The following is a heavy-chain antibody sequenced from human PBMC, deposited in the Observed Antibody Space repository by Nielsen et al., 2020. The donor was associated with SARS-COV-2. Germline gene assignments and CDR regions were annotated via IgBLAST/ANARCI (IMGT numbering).Heavy chain of an antibody. Sequence: ASVNVSCKASGYTFTSYYMHWVRQAPGQGLEWMGIINPSGGSTSYAQKFQGRVTMTRDTSTSTVYMELSSLRSEDTAVYYCAMSSSWYASYYYYGMDVWGQGTTVTVSS. CDR2: INPSGGST. D-gene: IGHD6-13*01. V-gene: IGHV1-46*01. CDR1: GYTFTSYY. J-gene: IGHJ6*02. CDR3: AMSSSWYASYYYYGMDV.